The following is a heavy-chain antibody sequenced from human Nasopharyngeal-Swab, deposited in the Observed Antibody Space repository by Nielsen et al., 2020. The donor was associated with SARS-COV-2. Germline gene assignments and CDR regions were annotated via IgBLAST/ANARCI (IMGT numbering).Heavy chain of an antibody. CDR1: GYTFTSYD. CDR2: MNPNSGNT. CDR3: ARVGYDILTGYPPDDFDY. V-gene: IGHV1-8*01. D-gene: IGHD3-9*01. J-gene: IGHJ4*02. Sequence: ASVKVSCKASGYTFTSYDINWVRQATGQGLEWMGWMNPNSGNTGYAQKFQGRVTMTRNTSTSTAYMELRSLRSDDTAVYYCARVGYDILTGYPPDDFDYWGQGTLVTVSS.